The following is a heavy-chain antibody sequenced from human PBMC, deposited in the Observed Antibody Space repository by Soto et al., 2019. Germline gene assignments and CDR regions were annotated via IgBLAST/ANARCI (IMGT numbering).Heavy chain of an antibody. J-gene: IGHJ4*02. Sequence: QVQLVQSGAEVKEPGASVKVSCKASGYTFTSYGISWVRQAPGQGLEWMGWISTYTGNTNYAQKLQGRVTMTTDTSTSTAYRELRSLRSDETAVYYCARGGTHYYGSGSYYEDWGQGTLVPVSS. D-gene: IGHD3-10*01. CDR2: ISTYTGNT. CDR1: GYTFTSYG. CDR3: ARGGTHYYGSGSYYED. V-gene: IGHV1-18*01.